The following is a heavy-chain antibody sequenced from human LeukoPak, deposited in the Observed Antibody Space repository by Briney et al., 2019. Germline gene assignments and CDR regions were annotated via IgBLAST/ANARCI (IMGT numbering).Heavy chain of an antibody. CDR3: VKDVGGSYAFDY. D-gene: IGHD1-26*01. CDR2: INDNGGRT. V-gene: IGHV3-64D*09. J-gene: IGHJ4*02. CDR1: GFTFSRYA. Sequence: GGSLRLSCSASGFTFSRYAMHWVRQAPGKGLDYVSGINDNGGRTHYGDSVKGRFSISRDNSKNTLHLQMSTLRAEDTALYYCVKDVGGSYAFDYWGQGILVTAAS.